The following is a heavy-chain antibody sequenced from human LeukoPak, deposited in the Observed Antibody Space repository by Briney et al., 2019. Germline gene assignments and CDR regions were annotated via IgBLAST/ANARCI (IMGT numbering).Heavy chain of an antibody. V-gene: IGHV3-30*03. CDR2: ISYDGSNK. J-gene: IGHJ4*02. CDR1: GFTFSSYG. Sequence: GGSLGLSCAASGFTFSSYGMHWVRQAPGKRLEWVAVISYDGSNKYYADSVKGRFTISRDNSKNTLYLQMNSLRAEDTAVYYCARGGDYYDSSGYYYSGFDYWGQGTLVTVSS. D-gene: IGHD3-22*01. CDR3: ARGGDYYDSSGYYYSGFDY.